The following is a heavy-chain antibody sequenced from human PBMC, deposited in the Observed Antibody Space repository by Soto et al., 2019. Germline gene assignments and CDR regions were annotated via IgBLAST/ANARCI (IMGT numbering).Heavy chain of an antibody. Sequence: SETLSLTCAVYGGSFSGYYWSWIRQPPGKGLEWIGEINHSGSTNYNPSLKSRVTISVDTSKNQFSLKLSSVTAADTAVYYCARGPLLYVYFWGIYRYTGGYSTISDYWGRGTLVTVP. D-gene: IGHD3-16*02. CDR1: GGSFSGYY. J-gene: IGHJ4*02. CDR3: ARGPLLYVYFWGIYRYTGGYSTISDY. V-gene: IGHV4-34*01. CDR2: INHSGST.